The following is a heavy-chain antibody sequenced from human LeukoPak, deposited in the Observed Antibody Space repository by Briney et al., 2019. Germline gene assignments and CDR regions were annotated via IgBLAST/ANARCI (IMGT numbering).Heavy chain of an antibody. V-gene: IGHV1-69*05. CDR1: GGSFSNYD. Sequence: ASVKVSCTTSGGSFSNYDIMWGRQGPGQRPEWMGGTIPKYATPNYAQNLQGRVTITTDDSTTTVYMELTSLRSDDTAVYYCARARSASRRSDAFDAWGQGTLVTVSS. CDR2: TIPKYATP. D-gene: IGHD6-13*01. J-gene: IGHJ3*01. CDR3: ARARSASRRSDAFDA.